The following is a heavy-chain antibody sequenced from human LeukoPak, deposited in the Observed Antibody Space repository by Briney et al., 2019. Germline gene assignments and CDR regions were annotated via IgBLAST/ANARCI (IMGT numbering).Heavy chain of an antibody. CDR3: ARDSRFLEWLPNYYYYGMDV. V-gene: IGHV4-59*01. CDR2: IYYSGST. J-gene: IGHJ6*02. Sequence: SETLSLTCTVSGGSISSYYWSRIRQPPGKGLEWIGYIYYSGSTNYNPSLKRRVTISVDTSKNQFSLKLSSVTAADTAVYYCARDSRFLEWLPNYYYYGMDVWGQGTTVTVSS. D-gene: IGHD3-3*01. CDR1: GGSISSYY.